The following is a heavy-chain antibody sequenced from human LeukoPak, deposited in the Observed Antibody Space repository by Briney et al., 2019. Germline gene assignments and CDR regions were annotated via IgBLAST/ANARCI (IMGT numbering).Heavy chain of an antibody. CDR1: GGSISSYY. V-gene: IGHV4-59*01. J-gene: IGHJ4*02. CDR2: IYYSGST. CDR3: ASGGAPYRYFDY. Sequence: SETLSLTCTVSGGSISSYYWSWIRQPPGKGLEWIGYIYYSGSTNYNPSLKSRATISVDTSKNQFSLKLSSVTAADTAVYYCASGGAPYRYFDYWGQGTLVTVSS. D-gene: IGHD3-16*01.